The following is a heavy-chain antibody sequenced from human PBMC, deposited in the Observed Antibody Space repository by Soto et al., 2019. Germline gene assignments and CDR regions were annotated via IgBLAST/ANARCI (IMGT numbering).Heavy chain of an antibody. J-gene: IGHJ6*03. CDR2: INSDGSVS. D-gene: IGHD2-15*01. CDR3: ARGDCVGGTCYSLAGSFYYYMDV. V-gene: IGHV3-74*02. Sequence: EVQLVESGGGLVQPGGSLRLSCEASGLPLSNYWMYWVRQAQGKGLGWVSRINSDGSVSSHADSVRGRLTISRDNVKNTLYLHMDSLRAEDTAVYFCARGDCVGGTCYSLAGSFYYYMDVWGKGTTVTVFS. CDR1: GLPLSNYW.